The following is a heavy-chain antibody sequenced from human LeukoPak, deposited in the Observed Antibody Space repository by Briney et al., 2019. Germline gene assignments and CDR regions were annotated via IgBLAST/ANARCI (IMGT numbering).Heavy chain of an antibody. CDR1: GGSISYFY. CDR3: ARYNWNYAIDY. D-gene: IGHD1-7*01. CDR2: IYYSGST. V-gene: IGHV4-59*08. Sequence: SETLSLTCTVSGGSISYFYWSWIRQSPGKGLEWIGCIYYSGSTNYNPSLKSRITVSLDTSKSQFSLKLTSVTAADTAVYYCARYNWNYAIDYWGQGTLVTVSS. J-gene: IGHJ4*02.